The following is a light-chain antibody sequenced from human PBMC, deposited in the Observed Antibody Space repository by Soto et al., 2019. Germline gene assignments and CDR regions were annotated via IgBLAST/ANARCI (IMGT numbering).Light chain of an antibody. Sequence: IQRTQFPSYLSASVGDRVTITCRASQGIRNDLGWYQQKPGKAPKLLIYAAYNLQSGVPSRFSGSGSGTDFTLTISCLQSEDFATYYCQQYYSSITFGQGTRLEIK. CDR3: QQYYSSIT. CDR1: QGIRND. V-gene: IGKV1-17*01. CDR2: AAY. J-gene: IGKJ5*01.